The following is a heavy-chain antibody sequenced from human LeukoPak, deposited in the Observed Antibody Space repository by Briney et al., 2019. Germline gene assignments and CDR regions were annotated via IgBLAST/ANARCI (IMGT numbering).Heavy chain of an antibody. Sequence: GGSLRLSCAGSGFIFSTYAMTWVRQAPGKGLEWVSGISGSGDTTYYADSVKGRFTISRDNSKNTLYLQMSSLRAEDTAVYYCANSAIHWGQGTLVTVSS. CDR1: GFIFSTYA. CDR2: ISGSGDTT. CDR3: ANSAIH. J-gene: IGHJ4*02. V-gene: IGHV3-23*01.